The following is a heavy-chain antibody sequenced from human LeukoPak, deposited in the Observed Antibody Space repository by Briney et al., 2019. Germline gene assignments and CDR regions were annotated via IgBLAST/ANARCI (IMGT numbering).Heavy chain of an antibody. D-gene: IGHD5-18*01. J-gene: IGHJ4*02. CDR1: GYSISSGYY. CDR2: IYHSGST. Sequence: PSETLSLTCAVSGYSISSGYYWGWIRQPPGKGLEWIGSIYHSGSTYYNPSLKSRVTISVDTSKNQFSLKLHSVAAADPPVYYCARGFGFSYGKRSFDYWGQGTLVTVSS. V-gene: IGHV4-38-2*01. CDR3: ARGFGFSYGKRSFDY.